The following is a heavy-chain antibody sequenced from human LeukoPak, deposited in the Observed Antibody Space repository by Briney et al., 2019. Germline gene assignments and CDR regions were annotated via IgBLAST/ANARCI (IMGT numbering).Heavy chain of an antibody. Sequence: GGSLRLSCAASGFTFSSYAMSWVRQAPGKGLEWVSAISGSGGNTYYADSVKGRFTISRDNPKNTLYLQMNSLRAEDTAVYYCATGTRGTTTYFDYWGQGTLVTVSS. J-gene: IGHJ4*02. CDR3: ATGTRGTTTYFDY. V-gene: IGHV3-23*01. CDR1: GFTFSSYA. CDR2: ISGSGGNT. D-gene: IGHD4-17*01.